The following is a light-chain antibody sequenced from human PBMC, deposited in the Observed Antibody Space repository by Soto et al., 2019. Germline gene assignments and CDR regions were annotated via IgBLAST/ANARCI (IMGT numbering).Light chain of an antibody. CDR1: HSVSSN. J-gene: IGKJ5*01. CDR3: QQYNNWPPKIT. V-gene: IGKV3-15*01. Sequence: EIVMTQSPATLSVSPGERATLSCRASHSVSSNLAWYQQKPGQAPRLLIYSASTRATGIPARFSGSVSGTEFTLTISSLQSEDFALYYCQQYNNWPPKITFGQGTRLE. CDR2: SAS.